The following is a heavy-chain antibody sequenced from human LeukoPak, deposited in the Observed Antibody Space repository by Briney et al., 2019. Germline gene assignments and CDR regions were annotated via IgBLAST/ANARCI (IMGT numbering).Heavy chain of an antibody. CDR3: ARAPAGDPIDY. Sequence: ASVKVSCTASGYTFTSYYMHWVRQAPGQGLEWMGIINPSGAITNYAQNFQGRVTMTRDTSTSTVYMELSSLRSEDTAVYYCARAPAGDPIDYWGQGTLVTVSS. CDR1: GYTFTSYY. J-gene: IGHJ4*02. D-gene: IGHD2-2*01. V-gene: IGHV1-46*01. CDR2: INPSGAIT.